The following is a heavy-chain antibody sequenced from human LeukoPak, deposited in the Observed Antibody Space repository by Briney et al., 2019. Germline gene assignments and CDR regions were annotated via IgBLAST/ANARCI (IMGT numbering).Heavy chain of an antibody. CDR2: INPNSGGT. V-gene: IGHV1-2*02. D-gene: IGHD3-10*01. CDR1: GYTFTSYY. CDR3: AREKYYASGSIYNRIDY. J-gene: IGHJ4*02. Sequence: GASVKVSCKASGYTFTSYYMHWVRQAPGQGLEWMGWINPNSGGTNYAQKFQGRVTMTRDTSISTAHMELSRLRSDDTAVYYCAREKYYASGSIYNRIDYWGQGTLVTVSS.